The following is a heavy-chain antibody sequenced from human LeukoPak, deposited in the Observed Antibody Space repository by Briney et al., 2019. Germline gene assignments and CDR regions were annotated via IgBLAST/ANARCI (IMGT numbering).Heavy chain of an antibody. V-gene: IGHV4-39*07. Sequence: PSETLSLTCTVSGGSISSSSYYWGWTRQPPGKGLEWIGSIYHSGSTYYNPSLKSRVTISADTSKNQFSLKLSSVTAADTAVYYCARGRPYSSPSDYYYMDVWGKGTTVTVSS. CDR2: IYHSGST. D-gene: IGHD6-13*01. CDR1: GGSISSSSYY. J-gene: IGHJ6*03. CDR3: ARGRPYSSPSDYYYMDV.